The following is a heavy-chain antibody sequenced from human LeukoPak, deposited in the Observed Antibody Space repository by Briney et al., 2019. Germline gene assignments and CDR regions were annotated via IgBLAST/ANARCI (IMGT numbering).Heavy chain of an antibody. D-gene: IGHD5-12*01. CDR3: ARAPFYSGYDSRARYYYYGMDV. V-gene: IGHV3-7*01. CDR2: IKQDGSEK. CDR1: GFTFSSYW. J-gene: IGHJ6*02. Sequence: GGSLRLSCAASGFTFSSYWMSWVRQAPGKGLEWVANIKQDGSEKYYVDSVKGRFTISRDNAKNSLYLQMNSLRAEDTAVYYCARAPFYSGYDSRARYYYYGMDVWGQGTTVTVSS.